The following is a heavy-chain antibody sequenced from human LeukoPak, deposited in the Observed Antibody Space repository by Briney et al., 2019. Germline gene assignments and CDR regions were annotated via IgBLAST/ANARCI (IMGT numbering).Heavy chain of an antibody. V-gene: IGHV3-9*01. CDR2: ITWNSGSI. D-gene: IGHD3-3*01. J-gene: IGHJ4*02. CDR1: GFTFDDYA. Sequence: PGRSLRLSCAASGFTFDDYAMHWVRQAPGKGLEWVSGITWNSGSIVYADSVKGRFTISRDNAKNSLYLQMNSLRSEDTAMYYCATLFTIFGVAPDSWGQGTLVTVSS. CDR3: ATLFTIFGVAPDS.